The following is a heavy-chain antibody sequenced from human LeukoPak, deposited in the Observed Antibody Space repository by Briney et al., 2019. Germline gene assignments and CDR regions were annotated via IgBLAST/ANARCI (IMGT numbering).Heavy chain of an antibody. CDR3: ARAGWIITSGIDY. Sequence: SETLSLTCGVSGYSISRGYYWAWIRQPPGKGLEWIGTIYHIGSTYYTPSLGSRVTISVDTSKNEFSLNLKSVTAAVTAVYYCARAGWIITSGIDYWGQGALVTVSS. D-gene: IGHD3-10*01. V-gene: IGHV4-38-2*01. CDR2: IYHIGST. CDR1: GYSISRGYY. J-gene: IGHJ4*02.